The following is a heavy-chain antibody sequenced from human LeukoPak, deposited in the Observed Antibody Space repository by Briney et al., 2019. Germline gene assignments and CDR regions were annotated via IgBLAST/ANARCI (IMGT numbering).Heavy chain of an antibody. V-gene: IGHV3-33*01. Sequence: LPGRSLRLSCAASGFTFSRHGMHWVRQAPGKGLEWEAVIWYDGSNKYYADSVKGRFTISRDSSKNTLYLQMNSLRAEDTAVYYCARDAYGDYYFDYWGQGTLVTVSS. D-gene: IGHD4-17*01. CDR2: IWYDGSNK. J-gene: IGHJ4*02. CDR1: GFTFSRHG. CDR3: ARDAYGDYYFDY.